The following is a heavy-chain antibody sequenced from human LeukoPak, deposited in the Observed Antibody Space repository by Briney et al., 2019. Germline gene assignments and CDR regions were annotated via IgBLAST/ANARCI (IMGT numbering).Heavy chain of an antibody. CDR1: GGSISSYY. J-gene: IGHJ4*02. D-gene: IGHD3-22*01. V-gene: IGHV4-4*07. CDR2: IHTSGST. CDR3: ARDRYYYDSSGYPYFDY. Sequence: SETLSLTCTVSGGSISSYYWSWIRQPAGKGLEWIGRIHTSGSTNYNPSLKSRVTMSVDTSKNQFSLKLSSVTAADTAVYYCARDRYYYDSSGYPYFDYWGQGTLVTVSS.